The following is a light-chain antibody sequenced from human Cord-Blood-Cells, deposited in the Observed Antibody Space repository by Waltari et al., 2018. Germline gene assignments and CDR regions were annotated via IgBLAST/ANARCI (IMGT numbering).Light chain of an antibody. V-gene: IGKV1-39*01. CDR1: QSISSN. CDR2: AAS. CDR3: QPSYSTPCT. Sequence: DIQMIQSPSSLSASVGDSVTITYRASQSISSNLNWYQQKPGKAPKLLIYAASSLESGVPSRFSGSGSETDFTLTISSQPPEDFATYYCQPSYSTPCTFGPGTKVDIK. J-gene: IGKJ3*01.